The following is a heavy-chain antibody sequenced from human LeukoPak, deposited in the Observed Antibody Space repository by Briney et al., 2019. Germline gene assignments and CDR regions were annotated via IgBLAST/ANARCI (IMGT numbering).Heavy chain of an antibody. CDR1: GFTFSSYS. CDR3: ARVIDMIVVGALDY. D-gene: IGHD3-22*01. CDR2: ISSSSSYI. Sequence: GGSLRLSCAASGFTFSSYSMNWVRQAPGRGLEWVSSISSSSSYIYYADSVKGRFTISRDNAKNSLYLQMNSLRAEDTAVYYCARVIDMIVVGALDYWGQGTLVTVSS. J-gene: IGHJ4*02. V-gene: IGHV3-21*01.